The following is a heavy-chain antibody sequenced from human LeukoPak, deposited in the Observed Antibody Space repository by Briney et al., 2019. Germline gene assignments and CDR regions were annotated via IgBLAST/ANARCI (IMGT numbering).Heavy chain of an antibody. CDR2: ISWNSGTI. Sequence: GGSLRLSCAGSGFIFNNYAMHWVRQPPGRGLEWVSGISWNSGTIDYADSVRGRFTISRDNAKNSLYLQMDSLRVEDTAFYYCAKDNRRHYTSGPNPDSLHWGQGALVTVSS. D-gene: IGHD6-19*01. J-gene: IGHJ4*02. CDR3: AKDNRRHYTSGPNPDSLH. CDR1: GFIFNNYA. V-gene: IGHV3-9*01.